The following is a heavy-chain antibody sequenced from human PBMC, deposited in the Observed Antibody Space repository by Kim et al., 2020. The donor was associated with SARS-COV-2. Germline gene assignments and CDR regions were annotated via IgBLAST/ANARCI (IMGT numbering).Heavy chain of an antibody. CDR3: ARELLTDPGDY. Sequence: GGSLRLSCAASGFTFSSYGMHWVRQAPGKGLEWVAVIWYDGSNKYYADSVKGRFTISRDNSKNTLYLQMNSLRAEDTAVYYCARELLTDPGDYWGQGTLVTVSS. CDR2: IWYDGSNK. J-gene: IGHJ4*02. D-gene: IGHD2-21*02. V-gene: IGHV3-33*01. CDR1: GFTFSSYG.